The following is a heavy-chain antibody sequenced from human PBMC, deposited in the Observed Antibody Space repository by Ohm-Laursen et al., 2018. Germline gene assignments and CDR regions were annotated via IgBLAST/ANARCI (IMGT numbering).Heavy chain of an antibody. V-gene: IGHV3-23*01. J-gene: IGHJ5*02. CDR2: ISGSGGST. CDR3: AKGSSSGWNNWFDP. Sequence: GSLRLSCAASGFTFSSYAMSWVRQAPGKGLEWVSTISGSGGSTYYADSVKGRFTISRDNSKNTLYLQMNSLRAEDTAVYYCAKGSSSGWNNWFDPWGQGTLVTVSS. D-gene: IGHD6-19*01. CDR1: GFTFSSYA.